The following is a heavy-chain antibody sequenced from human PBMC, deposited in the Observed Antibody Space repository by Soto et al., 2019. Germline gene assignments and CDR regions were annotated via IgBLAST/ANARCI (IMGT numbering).Heavy chain of an antibody. D-gene: IGHD2-15*01. V-gene: IGHV1-24*01. CDR1: GYTLTELS. Sequence: ASVKVSCKVSGYTLTELSMHWVRQAPGKGLEWMGGFDPEDGETIYAQKFQGRVTMTEDTSTDTAYMELSSLRSEDTAVYYCATDLDCSGGSCYSHHYYYGMDVWGQGTTVTVSS. J-gene: IGHJ6*02. CDR3: ATDLDCSGGSCYSHHYYYGMDV. CDR2: FDPEDGET.